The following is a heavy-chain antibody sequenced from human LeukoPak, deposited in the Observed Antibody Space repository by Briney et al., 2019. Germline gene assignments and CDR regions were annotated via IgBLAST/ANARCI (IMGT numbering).Heavy chain of an antibody. CDR2: ISYDGSNK. Sequence: GGCLRLSCAASGFTFSSYGMHWVRQAPGKGLEWVAVISYDGSNKYYADSVKGRFTISRDNSKNTLYLQMNSLRAEDTAVYYCARDLGAVAGRGQFDYWGQGTLVTVSS. D-gene: IGHD6-19*01. V-gene: IGHV3-33*01. CDR3: ARDLGAVAGRGQFDY. CDR1: GFTFSSYG. J-gene: IGHJ4*02.